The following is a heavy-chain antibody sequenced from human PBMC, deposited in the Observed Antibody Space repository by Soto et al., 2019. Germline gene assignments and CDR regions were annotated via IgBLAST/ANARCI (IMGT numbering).Heavy chain of an antibody. CDR1: GFIFSSYN. CDR3: AGEGREDV. CDR2: ISSSSRTI. J-gene: IGHJ6*02. Sequence: GGSLRLSCAASGFIFSSYNMNWVRQAPGKGLGWVSYISSSSRTIYYADSVRGRFTISRDNAKNSLYLQMNSLRDEDTAVYYCAGEGREDVWGQGTTVTVSS. V-gene: IGHV3-48*02.